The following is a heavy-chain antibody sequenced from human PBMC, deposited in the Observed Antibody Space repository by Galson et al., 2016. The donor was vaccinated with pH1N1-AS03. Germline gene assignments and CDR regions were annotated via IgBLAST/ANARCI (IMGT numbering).Heavy chain of an antibody. D-gene: IGHD6-6*01. V-gene: IGHV3-7*01. Sequence: LRLSCAASGFTFGSYWMSWVRQAPGKGLEWVANIKEDGSEKSYVDSVKGRFTISRDNSKNSLYLQMNSLRVEDTALYYYARYGSSPWFDPWGQGTLVTVSS. CDR2: IKEDGSEK. CDR3: ARYGSSPWFDP. J-gene: IGHJ5*02. CDR1: GFTFGSYW.